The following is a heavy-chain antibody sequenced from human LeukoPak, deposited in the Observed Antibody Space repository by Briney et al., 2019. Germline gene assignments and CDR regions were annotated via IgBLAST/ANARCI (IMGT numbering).Heavy chain of an antibody. D-gene: IGHD2-15*01. CDR1: GYTFTGYY. CDR3: ARRKVAATRNWFDP. V-gene: IGHV1-2*02. CDR2: INPNSGGT. Sequence: ASVKVSCKASGYTFTGYYMHWVRQAPGQGLEWRGWINPNSGGTNYAQKFQGRVTMTRDTSISTAYMELSRLRSDDTAVYYCARRKVAATRNWFDPWGQGTLVTVSS. J-gene: IGHJ5*02.